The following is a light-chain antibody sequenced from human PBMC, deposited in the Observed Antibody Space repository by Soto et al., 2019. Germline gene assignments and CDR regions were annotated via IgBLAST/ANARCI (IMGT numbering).Light chain of an antibody. CDR3: QQLMSDPIT. J-gene: IGKJ5*01. V-gene: IGKV1-39*01. CDR2: AAS. CDR1: QSISSY. Sequence: DIQMTQSQSSLSASVGERVTITCRASQSISSYLNWYQQKPGKAPKLLIYAASSLQSGVPSRFSGSGSGTDFTLTISSLQPEDFATYYCQQLMSDPITFGQGTRLEIK.